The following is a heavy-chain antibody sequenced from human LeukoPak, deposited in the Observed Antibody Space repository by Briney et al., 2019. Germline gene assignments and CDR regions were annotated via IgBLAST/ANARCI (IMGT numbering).Heavy chain of an antibody. CDR3: SIERRPTATVTTLLPSTWFDP. CDR2: TYYSGST. D-gene: IGHD4-11*01. CDR1: GGSISSSSYY. Sequence: SETLSLTCTVSGGSISSSSYYWGWIRQPPGKGLEWIGSTYYSGSTYYNPSLKSRVTISVDTSKNQFSLKLCSVTAADTAVYYCSIERRPTATVTTLLPSTWFDPWGQGTLVTVSS. V-gene: IGHV4-39*07. J-gene: IGHJ5*02.